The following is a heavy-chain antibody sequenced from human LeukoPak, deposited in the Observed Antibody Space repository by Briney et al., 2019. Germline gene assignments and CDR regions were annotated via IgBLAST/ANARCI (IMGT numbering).Heavy chain of an antibody. V-gene: IGHV3-30*04. J-gene: IGHJ3*02. Sequence: GRSLRISCAGSGFIFTTYTMDWVRQAPGKGLEWVALILHDGSDKNYADSVKGRFTISRDNSKNTVHLQMNSLRPEDTAVYYCVRDGMAGTPNAFDMWGQGTMVTVSS. D-gene: IGHD6-19*01. CDR3: VRDGMAGTPNAFDM. CDR2: ILHDGSDK. CDR1: GFIFTTYT.